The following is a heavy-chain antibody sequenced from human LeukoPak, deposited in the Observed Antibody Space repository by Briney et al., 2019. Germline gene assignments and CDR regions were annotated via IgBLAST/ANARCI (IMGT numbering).Heavy chain of an antibody. Sequence: GASVKVSCKASGYTFTGYYMHWVRQAPGQGLGWMGWINPNSGGTNYAQKFQGRVTMTRDTSISTAYMELSRLRSDDTAVYYCARPIAAAGTSLNKYYFNYWGQGTLVTVSS. J-gene: IGHJ4*02. CDR1: GYTFTGYY. D-gene: IGHD6-13*01. CDR2: INPNSGGT. CDR3: ARPIAAAGTSLNKYYFNY. V-gene: IGHV1-2*02.